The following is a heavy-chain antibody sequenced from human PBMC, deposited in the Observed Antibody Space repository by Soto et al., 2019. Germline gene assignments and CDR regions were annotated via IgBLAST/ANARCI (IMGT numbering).Heavy chain of an antibody. Sequence: WGSLRLSCAASGFTFSSYGMHWVRQAPGKGLEWVAVISYDGSNKYYADSVKGRFTISRDNSKNTLYLQMNSLRAEDTAVYYCAKDEFVVGPKRGYSYGLPDVWGQGTTVTVSS. CDR2: ISYDGSNK. J-gene: IGHJ6*02. CDR1: GFTFSSYG. V-gene: IGHV3-30*18. CDR3: AKDEFVVGPKRGYSYGLPDV. D-gene: IGHD5-18*01.